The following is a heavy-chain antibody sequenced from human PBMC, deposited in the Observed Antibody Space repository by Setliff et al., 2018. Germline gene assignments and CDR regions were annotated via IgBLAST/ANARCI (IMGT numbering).Heavy chain of an antibody. D-gene: IGHD6-13*01. CDR3: AGDRPIAAAGTFIRYYYYYGMDV. CDR1: GGSISSYY. Sequence: SETLSLTCTVSGGSISSYYWSWIRQPPGKGLEWIGYIYYSGSTNYNPSLKSRVTISVDTSKNQFSLKLSSVTAADTAVYYCAGDRPIAAAGTFIRYYYYYGMDVWGQGTTVTVSS. J-gene: IGHJ6*02. V-gene: IGHV4-59*01. CDR2: IYYSGST.